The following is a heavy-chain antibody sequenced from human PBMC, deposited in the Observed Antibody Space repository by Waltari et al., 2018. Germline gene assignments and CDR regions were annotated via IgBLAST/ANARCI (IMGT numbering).Heavy chain of an antibody. CDR2: ISSSRSTI. CDR3: ARGLSGSYPPPGY. Sequence: EVQLVESGGGLVQPGGSLRLSCAASGFTFSSYSMNWVRPAPGKGLEWVSYISSSRSTIYYADSVKGRFTISRDNAKNSLYLQMNSLRAEDTAVYYCARGLSGSYPPPGYWGQGTLVTVSS. V-gene: IGHV3-48*04. CDR1: GFTFSSYS. D-gene: IGHD1-26*01. J-gene: IGHJ4*02.